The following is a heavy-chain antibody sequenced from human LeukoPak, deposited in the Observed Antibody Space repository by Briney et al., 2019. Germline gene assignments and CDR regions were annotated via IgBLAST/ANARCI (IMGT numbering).Heavy chain of an antibody. J-gene: IGHJ4*02. CDR2: ISGSGGST. V-gene: IGHV3-23*01. Sequence: LAGGSLRLSCVASGFIVSNNYMSWVRQAPGKGLEWVSAISGSGGSTHYADSVKGRFTISRDNSKNTLYLQMNSLRAEDTAVYYCAKDHDIVATTFDYWGQGTLVTVSS. D-gene: IGHD5-12*01. CDR3: AKDHDIVATTFDY. CDR1: GFIVSNNY.